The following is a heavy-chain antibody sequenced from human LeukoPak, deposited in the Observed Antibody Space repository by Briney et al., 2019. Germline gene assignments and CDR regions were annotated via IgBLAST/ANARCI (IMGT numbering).Heavy chain of an antibody. V-gene: IGHV3-33*01. J-gene: IGHJ3*02. CDR1: GFTFSSYG. CDR3: ARDWAVAGTSGAFDI. D-gene: IGHD6-19*01. Sequence: PGGSLRLSCAASGFTFSSYGMHWVRQAPGKGLEWVAVVWYDGSNKYYADSVKGRFTISRDNSKNTLYLQMNSLRAEDTAVYYCARDWAVAGTSGAFDIWGQGTMVTVSS. CDR2: VWYDGSNK.